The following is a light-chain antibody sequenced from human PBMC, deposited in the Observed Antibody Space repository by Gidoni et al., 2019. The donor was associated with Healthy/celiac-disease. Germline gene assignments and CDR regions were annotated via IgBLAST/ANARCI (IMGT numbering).Light chain of an antibody. Sequence: EIVLTQSPGTLSLSPGERATLSCRASQSVSSSRYVAWYQQRRGQAPRLLIYGASNRATGIPDRFSGSGSGTDFTLTISRLEPEDFAVYYCQHYGTTPFTFGPGTKVDIK. CDR3: QHYGTTPFT. CDR1: QSVSSSRY. J-gene: IGKJ3*01. V-gene: IGKV3-20*01. CDR2: GAS.